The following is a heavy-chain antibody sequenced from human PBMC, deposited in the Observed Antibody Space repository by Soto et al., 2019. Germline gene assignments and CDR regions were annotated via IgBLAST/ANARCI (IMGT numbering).Heavy chain of an antibody. CDR2: ISDSGGST. CDR3: AKDSRSLTRITIFGVDYMDV. D-gene: IGHD3-3*01. CDR1: GLTFNSYA. V-gene: IGHV3-23*01. J-gene: IGHJ6*03. Sequence: EVQLLESGGGLVQPGGSLRLSCAASGLTFNSYAMSWVRQAPGKGLEWVAAISDSGGSTYYADSVKGRFTISRDNSKNPLYLQMISLRLEDTAVYYCAKDSRSLTRITIFGVDYMDVWGKGTTVTVSS.